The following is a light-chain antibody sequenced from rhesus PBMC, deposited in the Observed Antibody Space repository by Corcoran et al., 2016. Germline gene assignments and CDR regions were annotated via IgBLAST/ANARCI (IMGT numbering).Light chain of an antibody. Sequence: DIQMTQSPSSLSASVGDRVTITCRTSENVNNYLNWYQQKQGKAPKLLIYKASTLQSGVPSRFSGSGSGTVYTFTISSLQSEDVATYYCQHNYGTPFTFGPGTKLDIK. CDR1: ENVNNY. J-gene: IGKJ3*01. CDR3: QHNYGTPFT. CDR2: KAS. V-gene: IGKV1-74*01.